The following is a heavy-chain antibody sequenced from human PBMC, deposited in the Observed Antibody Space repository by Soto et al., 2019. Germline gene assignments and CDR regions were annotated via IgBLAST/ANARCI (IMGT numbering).Heavy chain of an antibody. D-gene: IGHD5-12*01. J-gene: IGHJ4*02. Sequence: GGSLRLSCAASGFTFSSYAMSWVRQAPGKGLEWVSAISGSGGSTYYADSVKGRFTISRDNSKNTLYLQMNSLRAEDTAVYYCAKDMVYSGYDYYPLSFDYWGQGTLVTVSS. CDR3: AKDMVYSGYDYYPLSFDY. CDR1: GFTFSSYA. V-gene: IGHV3-23*01. CDR2: ISGSGGST.